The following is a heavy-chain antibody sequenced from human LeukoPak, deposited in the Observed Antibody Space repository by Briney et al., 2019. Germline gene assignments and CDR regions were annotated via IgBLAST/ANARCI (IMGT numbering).Heavy chain of an antibody. CDR1: GGSISIGGYY. V-gene: IGHV4-31*03. D-gene: IGHD6-13*01. CDR3: ARARSAVGNFDY. Sequence: PSETLSLTCTVSGGSISIGGYYWSWIRQHPGRGLEWIGYIYYSGSTYFNPSLKSRVTISADTSKNQFSLTLSSVTAADTAVYYCARARSAVGNFDYWGQGTLVTVSS. J-gene: IGHJ4*02. CDR2: IYYSGST.